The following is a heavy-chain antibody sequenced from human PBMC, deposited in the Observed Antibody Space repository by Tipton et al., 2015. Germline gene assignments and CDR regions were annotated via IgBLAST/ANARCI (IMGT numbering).Heavy chain of an antibody. CDR3: ARNSAYYFAMDV. J-gene: IGHJ6*02. CDR1: GFTFDDYA. V-gene: IGHV3-53*01. CDR2: IHSDGTT. Sequence: SLRLSCVASGFTFDDYAMHWVRQAPGKGLEWVSHIHSDGTTYYADSVRGRFTVSRDNSKNTLYLQMVSLRAEDTALYYCARNSAYYFAMDVWGQGTTVTVSS. D-gene: IGHD1-26*01.